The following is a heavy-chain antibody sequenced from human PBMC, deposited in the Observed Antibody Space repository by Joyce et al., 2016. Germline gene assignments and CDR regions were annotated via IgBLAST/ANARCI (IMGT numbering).Heavy chain of an antibody. CDR2: ISGTSYYI. D-gene: IGHD3-16*01. V-gene: IGHV3-21*01. CDR3: ARGGISYYYAMDV. CDR1: GSTFSSSS. J-gene: IGHJ6*02. Sequence: QLVESGGGVVKPGGSLRLSCEASGSTFSSSSVSWFCQGPGKGLEWVAAISGTSYYIFHAETGRGLFTVSRDNAKKTLYLQMNSLRAEDSAVFYCARGGISYYYAMDVWGQGTTVTVSS.